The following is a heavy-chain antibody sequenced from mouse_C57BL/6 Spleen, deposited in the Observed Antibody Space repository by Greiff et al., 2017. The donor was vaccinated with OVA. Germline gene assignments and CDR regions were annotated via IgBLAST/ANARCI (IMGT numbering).Heavy chain of an antibody. J-gene: IGHJ2*01. Sequence: EVQLQQSGPELVKPGASVKISCKASGYSFTGYYMNWVKQSPEKSLEWIGEIHPSTGGTTYNQKFKAKATLTVDKSSSTAYMQLKSLTSDDSAVYDCARWDTTVSYYFDYWGQGTTLTVSS. CDR2: IHPSTGGT. CDR1: GYSFTGYY. D-gene: IGHD1-1*01. V-gene: IGHV1-42*01. CDR3: ARWDTTVSYYFDY.